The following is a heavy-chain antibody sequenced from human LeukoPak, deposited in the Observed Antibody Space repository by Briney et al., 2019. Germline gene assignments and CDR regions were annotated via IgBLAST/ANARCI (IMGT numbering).Heavy chain of an antibody. Sequence: ASVKVSCKASGYNFPSYGINWVRQAPGQGLEWMGWIRPHTGETNSSQRFQDRVTMTTDTSTTTAYMELRSLRFDDTAVYYCARDRGGKGSAIFYWGQGSLVTVSS. D-gene: IGHD2-2*01. CDR1: GYNFPSYG. CDR3: ARDRGGKGSAIFY. J-gene: IGHJ4*02. CDR2: IRPHTGET. V-gene: IGHV1-18*01.